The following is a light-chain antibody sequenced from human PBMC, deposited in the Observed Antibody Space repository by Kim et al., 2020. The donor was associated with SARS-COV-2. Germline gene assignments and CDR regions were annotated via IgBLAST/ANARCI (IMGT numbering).Light chain of an antibody. CDR2: LEGSGSY. CDR3: ETWDSNTQV. V-gene: IGLV4-60*03. Sequence: SSVKLTCTLSSGHSSYIIAWHQQQPGKAPRYLMKLEGSGSYNKGSGVPDRFSGSSSGADRYLTISNLQSEDEADYCCETWDSNTQVFGGGTKLTVL. CDR1: SGHSSYI. J-gene: IGLJ3*02.